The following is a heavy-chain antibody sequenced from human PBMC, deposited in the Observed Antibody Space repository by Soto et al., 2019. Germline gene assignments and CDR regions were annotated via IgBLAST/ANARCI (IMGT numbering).Heavy chain of an antibody. J-gene: IGHJ4*02. Sequence: GGSLRLSCAASGFTFSSYAMHWVRQAPGKGLEWVAVISYDGSNKYYADSVKGRFTISRDNSKNTLYLQMNSLRAEDTAVYYCANPSGVVGATIWGQGTLVTVSS. CDR3: ANPSGVVGATI. D-gene: IGHD1-26*01. CDR2: ISYDGSNK. CDR1: GFTFSSYA. V-gene: IGHV3-30-3*01.